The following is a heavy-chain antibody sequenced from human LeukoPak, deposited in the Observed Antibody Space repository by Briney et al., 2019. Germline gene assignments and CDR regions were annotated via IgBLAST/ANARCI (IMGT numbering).Heavy chain of an antibody. V-gene: IGHV1-46*01. D-gene: IGHD6-25*01. Sequence: EASVKVSCKASGYTFTRYYMHWVRQAPGQGLEWMGIINPSGGSTSYAQKFQGRVTMTRDTSTSTVYMELSSLRSEDTAVYYCASEHEPAYYGMDVWGKGTTVTVSS. J-gene: IGHJ6*04. CDR3: ASEHEPAYYGMDV. CDR2: INPSGGST. CDR1: GYTFTRYY.